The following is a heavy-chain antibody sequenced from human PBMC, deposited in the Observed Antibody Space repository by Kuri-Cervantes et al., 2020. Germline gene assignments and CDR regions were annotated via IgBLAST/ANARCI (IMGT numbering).Heavy chain of an antibody. CDR1: GFTFSSYA. V-gene: IGHV3-30-3*01. CDR2: ISYDGSNK. J-gene: IGHJ4*02. CDR3: ARNSVAPFDY. D-gene: IGHD2-15*01. Sequence: GESLKISCAASGFTFSSYAMHWVRQAPGKGLEWVAVISYDGSNKYYADSVKGRFTISKDSSKNTLYLQMNSLRAEDTAVYYCARNSVAPFDYWGQGTLVTVSS.